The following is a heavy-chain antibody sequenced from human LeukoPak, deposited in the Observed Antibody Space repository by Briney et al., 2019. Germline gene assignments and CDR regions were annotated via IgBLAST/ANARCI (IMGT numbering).Heavy chain of an antibody. CDR3: ARDSNYGWFDP. V-gene: IGHV4-34*01. CDR2: TNHSGST. Sequence: PSETLSLTCAVYGGSFSGYYWSWIRQPPGKGLEWIGETNHSGSTNYNPSLKSRVTLSVDTSKNPFPLKLSSVTAAATAVYYCARDSNYGWFDPWGQGTLVTVSS. J-gene: IGHJ5*02. CDR1: GGSFSGYY. D-gene: IGHD4-11*01.